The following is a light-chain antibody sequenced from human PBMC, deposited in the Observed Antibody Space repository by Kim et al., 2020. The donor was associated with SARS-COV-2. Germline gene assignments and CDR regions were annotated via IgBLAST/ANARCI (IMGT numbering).Light chain of an antibody. V-gene: IGKV3-15*01. J-gene: IGKJ2*03. CDR2: RAT. CDR3: QHYNNRPPYS. CDR1: SIN. Sequence: SINLAWYQQIPGQAPRLLIYRATSRATGVPARFSGRGSGTEFTLTISSLQSEDFATYYCQHYNNRPPYSFGQGTKLEI.